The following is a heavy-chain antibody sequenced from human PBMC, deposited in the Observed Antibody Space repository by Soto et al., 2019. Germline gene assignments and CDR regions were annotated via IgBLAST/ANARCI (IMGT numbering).Heavy chain of an antibody. CDR3: ARRDGYNFYY. D-gene: IGHD5-12*01. V-gene: IGHV3-64*01. CDR1: GFTFSSYA. Sequence: PGGSLRLSCAASGFTFSSYAMHWVRQAPGKGLEYVSDINSNGGSTYYANSVKGRFTISRDNSKNTLYLQMGSLRAEDMAVYYFARRDGYNFYYWGQGTLVTVSS. J-gene: IGHJ4*02. CDR2: INSNGGST.